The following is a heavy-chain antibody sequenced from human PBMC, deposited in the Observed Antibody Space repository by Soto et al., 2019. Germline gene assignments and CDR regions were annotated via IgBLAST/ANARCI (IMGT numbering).Heavy chain of an antibody. CDR3: ARGGYSYGLVVDAFDI. D-gene: IGHD5-18*01. Sequence: SGGSLRLSCAASGFTFSSYSMNWVRQAPGKGLEWVSSISSSSSYIYYADSVKGRFTISRDNAKNSLYLQMNSLRAEDTAVYYCARGGYSYGLVVDAFDIWGQGTMVTVSS. CDR2: ISSSSSYI. CDR1: GFTFSSYS. V-gene: IGHV3-21*01. J-gene: IGHJ3*02.